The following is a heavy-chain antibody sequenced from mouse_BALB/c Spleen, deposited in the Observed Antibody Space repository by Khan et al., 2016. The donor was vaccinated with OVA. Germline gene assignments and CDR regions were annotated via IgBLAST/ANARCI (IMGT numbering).Heavy chain of an antibody. CDR1: GYTFTSYW. Sequence: DLVKPGTSVKLSCKASGYTFTSYWINWIKQRPGQGLEWIGRIGPGSSNTYYNEMFKGKAALTVDTSSTTAYIQFSSLSSEDSAVYFCARENYYGRTYYAMDYWGQGTSVIVSS. V-gene: IGHV1S41*01. J-gene: IGHJ4*01. CDR2: IGPGSSNT. D-gene: IGHD1-1*01. CDR3: ARENYYGRTYYAMDY.